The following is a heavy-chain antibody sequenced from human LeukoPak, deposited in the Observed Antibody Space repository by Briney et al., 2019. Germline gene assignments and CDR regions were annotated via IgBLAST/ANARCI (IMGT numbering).Heavy chain of an antibody. Sequence: ASVKVSCKASGGTFSSYAISWVRQAPGQGLEWMGGIIPIFGTANYAQKFQGRVTITTDESTSTAYMELSSLRSEDTAVYYCARVDFDMGRRYYGAFDIWGQGTMVTVSS. J-gene: IGHJ3*02. CDR2: IIPIFGTA. CDR1: GGTFSSYA. D-gene: IGHD1-26*01. CDR3: ARVDFDMGRRYYGAFDI. V-gene: IGHV1-69*05.